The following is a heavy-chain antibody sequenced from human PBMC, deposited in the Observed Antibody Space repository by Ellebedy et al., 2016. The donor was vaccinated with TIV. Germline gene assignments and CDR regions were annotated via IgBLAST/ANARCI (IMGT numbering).Heavy chain of an antibody. Sequence: GESLKISCKGSGYSFTSYWISWVRQMPGKGLEWMGRIDPSDSYTNYSPSFQGHVTISADKSISTAYLQWSSLKASDTAMYYCATGLLERYYYGSGSSYYFDYWGQGTLVTVSS. CDR1: GYSFTSYW. D-gene: IGHD3-10*01. CDR2: IDPSDSYT. V-gene: IGHV5-10-1*01. J-gene: IGHJ4*02. CDR3: ATGLLERYYYGSGSSYYFDY.